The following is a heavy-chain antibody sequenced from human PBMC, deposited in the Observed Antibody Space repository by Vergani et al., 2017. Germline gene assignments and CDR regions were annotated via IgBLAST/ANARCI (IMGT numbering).Heavy chain of an antibody. D-gene: IGHD5-12*01. Sequence: EVQLVESGGVVVQPGGSLRLSCAASGFTFDDYTMHWVRQAPGKGLEWVSLISWDGGSTYYADSVKGRFTTSRDNSKNSLYLQMNSLRTEDTALYYCAKGGGYSGYDAGGGPFDYWGQGTLVTVSS. CDR2: ISWDGGST. V-gene: IGHV3-43*01. CDR1: GFTFDDYT. CDR3: AKGGGYSGYDAGGGPFDY. J-gene: IGHJ4*02.